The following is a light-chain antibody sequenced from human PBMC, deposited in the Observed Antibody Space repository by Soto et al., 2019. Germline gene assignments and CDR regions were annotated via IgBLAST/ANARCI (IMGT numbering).Light chain of an antibody. V-gene: IGLV2-11*01. Sequence: QSALTQPRSVSGSPGQSVTISCTGTSSDVGGSDYVSWCQHHPGKAPKLVIYDVTKRPSGVPDRVSGSKSGNTASLTISGLQAEDEADYYCASYAGYYVFGTGTKVTVL. CDR2: DVT. J-gene: IGLJ1*01. CDR3: ASYAGYYV. CDR1: SSDVGGSDY.